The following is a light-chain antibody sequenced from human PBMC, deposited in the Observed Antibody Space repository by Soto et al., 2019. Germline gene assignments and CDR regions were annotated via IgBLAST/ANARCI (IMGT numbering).Light chain of an antibody. V-gene: IGKV3-11*01. CDR3: QQRGS. Sequence: IVFTQSPGTLSLSPGERGTLSCRASQSVSSSVAWYQQKPGQAPRLLLYDASNRATGIPARFSGSGSGTDFTLTISSLEYDDFAVYYCQQRGSFGGGTKVDI. CDR2: DAS. J-gene: IGKJ4*01. CDR1: QSVSSS.